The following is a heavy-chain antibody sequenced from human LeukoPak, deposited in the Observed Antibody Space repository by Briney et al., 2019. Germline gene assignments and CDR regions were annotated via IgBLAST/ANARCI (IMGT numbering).Heavy chain of an antibody. CDR2: IRYDGSNK. V-gene: IGHV3-30*02. D-gene: IGHD3-22*01. J-gene: IGHJ4*02. Sequence: PGGSLRLSCAASGFAFSTYDMHWVRQAPGKGLEWVAFIRYDGSNKYYADSVKGRFTISRDTSKNTLFLQMHILRAEDTAVYYCAKSTTYYYDSSDHYPYSTGDWGQGTLVTVSS. CDR3: AKSTTYYYDSSDHYPYSTGD. CDR1: GFAFSTYD.